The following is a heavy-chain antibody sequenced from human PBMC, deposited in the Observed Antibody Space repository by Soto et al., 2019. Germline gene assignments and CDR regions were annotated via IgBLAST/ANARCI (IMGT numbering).Heavy chain of an antibody. CDR3: ARGGLNLAYS. Sequence: QVQLQQWGAGLLKPSETLSLTCAVYGGSFSGYYWSWIRQPPGKGLEWIGEINHSGSTNYNPSLKSRVTISVDTSKNQFSLKLSSVTASDTAVYYCARGGLNLAYSWGQGTLVTVSS. CDR2: INHSGST. J-gene: IGHJ4*02. D-gene: IGHD5-12*01. CDR1: GGSFSGYY. V-gene: IGHV4-34*01.